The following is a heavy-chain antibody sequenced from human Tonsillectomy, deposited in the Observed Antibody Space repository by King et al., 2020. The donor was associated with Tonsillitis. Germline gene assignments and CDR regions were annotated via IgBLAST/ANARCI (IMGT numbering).Heavy chain of an antibody. CDR2: ISISGSGT. V-gene: IGHV3-23*04. D-gene: IGHD4-17*01. Sequence: VQLVESGGDLVQPGGSLRLSCAASGFTFSSSAMSWVRQAPGKGLEWVSAISISGSGTYYADSVKGRFTISRDNSKNTLYLQMNSLRAEDTAVYYCAKHYLDAYGDYGNFDYWGQGTLVTVSS. CDR1: GFTFSSSA. J-gene: IGHJ4*02. CDR3: AKHYLDAYGDYGNFDY.